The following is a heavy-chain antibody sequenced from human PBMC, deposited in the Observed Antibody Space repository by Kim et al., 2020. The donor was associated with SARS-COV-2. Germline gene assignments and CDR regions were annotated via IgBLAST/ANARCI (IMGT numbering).Heavy chain of an antibody. CDR1: GFTFSSYG. CDR3: AKAGVATITH. D-gene: IGHD5-12*01. CDR2: ISYDGSNK. J-gene: IGHJ4*02. V-gene: IGHV3-30*18. Sequence: GGSLRLSCAASGFTFSSYGMHWVRQAPGKGLEWVAVISYDGSNKYYADSVKGRFTISRDNSKNTLYLQMNSLRAEDTAVYYCAKAGVATITHWGQGTLVTVSS.